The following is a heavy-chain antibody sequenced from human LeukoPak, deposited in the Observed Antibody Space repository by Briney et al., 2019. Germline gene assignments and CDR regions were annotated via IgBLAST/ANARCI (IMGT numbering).Heavy chain of an antibody. Sequence: ASVKVSCKASGYTFNIYGITWVRQAPGQGLEWMGWISGYNGSTNYAEKFQDRVTITTETTTSTAYMELRSLRSDDTAVYYCARRPFDGYFDWIWFDPWGQGTLVTVSS. D-gene: IGHD3-9*01. V-gene: IGHV1-18*01. CDR3: ARRPFDGYFDWIWFDP. CDR2: ISGYNGST. CDR1: GYTFNIYG. J-gene: IGHJ5*02.